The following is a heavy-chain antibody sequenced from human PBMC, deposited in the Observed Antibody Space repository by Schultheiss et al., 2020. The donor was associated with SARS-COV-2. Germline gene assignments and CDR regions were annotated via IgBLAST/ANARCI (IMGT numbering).Heavy chain of an antibody. D-gene: IGHD6-19*01. CDR3: AKGRVAGPDY. V-gene: IGHV3-23*01. J-gene: IGHJ4*02. CDR2: ISGSGGST. Sequence: GGSLRLSCAASGFTVSSNYMSWVRQAPGKGLEWVSVISGSGGSTYYADSVKGRFTISRDNSKNTLYLQMNSLRAEDTAVYYCAKGRVAGPDYWGQGTLVTVS. CDR1: GFTVSSNY.